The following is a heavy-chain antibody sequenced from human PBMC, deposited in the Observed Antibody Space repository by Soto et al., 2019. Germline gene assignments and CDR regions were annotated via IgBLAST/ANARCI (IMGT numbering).Heavy chain of an antibody. CDR3: ARVFVQLATNLLDF. D-gene: IGHD1-1*01. CDR1: GFTFSSYW. J-gene: IGHJ4*02. CDR2: INADGSGT. Sequence: PGGSLRLSCAASGFTFSSYWMHWVRQVPGKGLVWVSRINADGSGTGYADSVKGRFTISRDNAKNTVYLQMNSLRAEDTAVYYCARVFVQLATNLLDFWGQGALVTVSS. V-gene: IGHV3-74*01.